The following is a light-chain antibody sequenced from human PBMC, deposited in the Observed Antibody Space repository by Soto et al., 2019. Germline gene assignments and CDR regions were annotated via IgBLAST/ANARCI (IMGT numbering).Light chain of an antibody. CDR2: RAS. V-gene: IGKV3-20*01. Sequence: IVLTQSVGTLSLSAGETATLSCRASRSVSSNYLAWYQQRPGQAPRLLINRASNRATGIPDRFTGSGSGTDFTLTINRLEPADFAVYYCQHYGSSPRTFGQGTKVDIK. CDR3: QHYGSSPRT. J-gene: IGKJ1*01. CDR1: RSVSSNY.